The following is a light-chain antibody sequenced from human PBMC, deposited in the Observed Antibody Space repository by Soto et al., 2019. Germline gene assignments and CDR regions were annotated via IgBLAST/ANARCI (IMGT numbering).Light chain of an antibody. CDR1: SSDVGTYNL. CDR3: CSYVGSSTYV. V-gene: IGLV2-23*01. CDR2: EGT. Sequence: QSVLTQPASVSGSPGQSITISCTGTSSDVGTYNLVSWYQQHPGKAPKLMVYEGTKRPSGVSNRFSGSKSGNTGSLTISGLQAEEEADYYCCSYVGSSTYVFGTGTKVTVL. J-gene: IGLJ1*01.